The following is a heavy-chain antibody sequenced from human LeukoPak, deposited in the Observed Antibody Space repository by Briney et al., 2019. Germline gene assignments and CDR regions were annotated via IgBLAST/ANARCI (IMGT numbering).Heavy chain of an antibody. V-gene: IGHV3-9*01. D-gene: IGHD3-22*01. CDR1: GFTFEAYA. CDR3: ARTPSGDSSGYYTDSFNT. Sequence: GGSLRLSCAASGFTFEAYAMHWVRQAPGKGLEWVSGISWNSGSIGYADSVKGRFTISRDNAKNSLNLQMNSLRAEDTALYYCARTPSGDSSGYYTDSFNTGGQGTMVTVSS. CDR2: ISWNSGSI. J-gene: IGHJ3*02.